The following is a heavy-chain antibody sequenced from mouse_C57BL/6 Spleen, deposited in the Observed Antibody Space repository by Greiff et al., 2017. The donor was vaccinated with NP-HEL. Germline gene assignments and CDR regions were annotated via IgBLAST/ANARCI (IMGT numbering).Heavy chain of an antibody. CDR3: LTGGDY. CDR2: IYPRSGNT. J-gene: IGHJ2*01. D-gene: IGHD4-1*01. V-gene: IGHV1-81*01. CDR1: GFTFTSYG. Sequence: VKLQESGAELARPGASVKLSCKASGFTFTSYGISWVKQRTGQGLEWIGTIYPRSGNTYYNEKFKGKATLTADKSSSTAYMELRSLTSEDSAVYFCLTGGDYWGQGTTLTVSA.